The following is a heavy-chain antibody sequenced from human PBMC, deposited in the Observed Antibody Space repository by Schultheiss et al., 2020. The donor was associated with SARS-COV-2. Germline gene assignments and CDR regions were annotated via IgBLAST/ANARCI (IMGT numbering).Heavy chain of an antibody. D-gene: IGHD4-17*01. CDR3: ARGPTVTTYRWFDP. CDR2: INHSENT. V-gene: IGHV4-34*01. J-gene: IGHJ5*02. CDR1: GGSFSDYY. Sequence: SETLSLTCGVYGGSFSDYYWSRIRQPPGKGLEWVKKINHSENTNYNASLKTRVTRSVDTSKKQFSLKVSSVTAADTGVHYCARGPTVTTYRWFDPWGQGTLVTVSS.